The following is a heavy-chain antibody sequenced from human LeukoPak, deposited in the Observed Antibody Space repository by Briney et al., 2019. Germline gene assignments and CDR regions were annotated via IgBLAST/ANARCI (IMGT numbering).Heavy chain of an antibody. Sequence: GGSLRLSCAASGFTFSSYAMSWVRQAPGKGLEWVSAISGSGGSTYYADSVKGRFTISRDNSKNTLYLQMNSLRAEDTAVYYCAKGYLSPGIAAAGISYWGQGTLVTVSS. V-gene: IGHV3-23*01. D-gene: IGHD6-13*01. J-gene: IGHJ4*02. CDR2: ISGSGGST. CDR1: GFTFSSYA. CDR3: AKGYLSPGIAAAGISY.